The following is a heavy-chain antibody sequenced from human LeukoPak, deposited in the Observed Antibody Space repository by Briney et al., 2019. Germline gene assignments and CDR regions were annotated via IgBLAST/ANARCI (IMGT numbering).Heavy chain of an antibody. CDR2: ISYDGSNK. V-gene: IGHV3-30*18. J-gene: IGHJ4*02. CDR3: AKDRGVTSIDY. Sequence: GGSLRLSCAASGFTFSSYGMHWVRQAPGKGLEWVAVISYDGSNKYYADSVKGRFTVSRDNSKNTLYLQMNGLRAEDAAVYYCAKDRGVTSIDYWGLGTLVTVSS. D-gene: IGHD2-8*01. CDR1: GFTFSSYG.